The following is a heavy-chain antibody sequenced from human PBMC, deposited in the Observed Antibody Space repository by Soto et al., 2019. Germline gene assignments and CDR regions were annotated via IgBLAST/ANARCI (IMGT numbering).Heavy chain of an antibody. CDR1: GYTFTSYD. J-gene: IGHJ3*02. CDR2: MNPNSGNT. D-gene: IGHD3-16*01. Sequence: ASVKVSCKASGYTFTSYDINWVRQATGQGLEWMGWMNPNSGNTGYAQKFQGRVTMTRNTSISTAYMELSSLRSEDTAVYYCASRGEAFLGAFDIWGQGTMVTVSS. CDR3: ASRGEAFLGAFDI. V-gene: IGHV1-8*01.